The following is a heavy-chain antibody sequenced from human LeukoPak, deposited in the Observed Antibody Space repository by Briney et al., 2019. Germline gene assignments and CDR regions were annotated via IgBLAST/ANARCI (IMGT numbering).Heavy chain of an antibody. J-gene: IGHJ5*02. V-gene: IGHV3-30-3*01. Sequence: GGSLRLSCAASGFTFSSYAMHWVRQAPGKGLEWVAVISYDGSNKYYADSVKGRFTISRDNSKNTLYLQMNGLRAEDTAVYYCARARELEPPNWFDPWGQGTLVTVSS. D-gene: IGHD1-1*01. CDR3: ARARELEPPNWFDP. CDR1: GFTFSSYA. CDR2: ISYDGSNK.